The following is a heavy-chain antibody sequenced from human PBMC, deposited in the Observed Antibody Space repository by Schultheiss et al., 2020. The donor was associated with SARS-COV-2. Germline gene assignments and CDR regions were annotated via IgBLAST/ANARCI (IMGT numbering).Heavy chain of an antibody. CDR1: GFTFSSYS. J-gene: IGHJ6*02. D-gene: IGHD4-11*01. CDR3: ARAVVMTTVTTTNYYGMDV. V-gene: IGHV3-21*01. Sequence: GESLKISCAASGFTFSSYSMNWVRQAPGKGLEWVSSISSSSSYIYYADSVKGRFTISRDNAKNSLYLQMNSLRAEDTAVYYCARAVVMTTVTTTNYYGMDVWGQGTTVTVSS. CDR2: ISSSSSYI.